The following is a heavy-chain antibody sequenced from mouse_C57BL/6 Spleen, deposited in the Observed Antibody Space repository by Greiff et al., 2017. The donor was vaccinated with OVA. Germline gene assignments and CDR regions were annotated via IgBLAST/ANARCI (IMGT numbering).Heavy chain of an antibody. D-gene: IGHD2-3*01. CDR2: ISYDGSN. CDR3: AREDGYYYAMDY. Sequence: DVKLVESGPGLVKPSQSLSLTCSVTGYSITSGYYWNWIRQFPGNKLEWMGYISYDGSNNYNPSLKNRISITRDTTKNQFFLKLNSVTTEDTATYYCAREDGYYYAMDYWGQGTSVTVSS. CDR1: GYSITSGYY. J-gene: IGHJ4*01. V-gene: IGHV3-6*01.